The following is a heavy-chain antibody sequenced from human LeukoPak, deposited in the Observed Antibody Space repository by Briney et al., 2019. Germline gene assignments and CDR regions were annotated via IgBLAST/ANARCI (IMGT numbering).Heavy chain of an antibody. Sequence: GASVKVSCKASGYTFTSYGISWVRQAPGQGLEWMRWISAYNGNTNYAQKLQGRVTMTTDTSTSTAYMELRSLRSDDTAVYYCASSARDSSGYYSMHYWGQGTLVTVSS. D-gene: IGHD3-22*01. J-gene: IGHJ4*02. V-gene: IGHV1-18*01. CDR3: ASSARDSSGYYSMHY. CDR2: ISAYNGNT. CDR1: GYTFTSYG.